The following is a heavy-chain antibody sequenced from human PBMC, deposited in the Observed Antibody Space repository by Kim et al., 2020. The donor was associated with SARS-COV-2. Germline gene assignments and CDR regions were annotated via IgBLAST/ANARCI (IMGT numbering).Heavy chain of an antibody. J-gene: IGHJ3*02. CDR2: IKQDGNQK. CDR1: GFTFSSYG. V-gene: IGHV3-7*01. CDR3: ARDGDVYSSGKEAFDI. Sequence: GGSLRLSCAASGFTFSSYGMTWVRQAPGKGLEWVADIKQDGNQKYYVDSVKGRFTISRDNAKNSLYLQMNSLRAEATAVYYCARDGDVYSSGKEAFDIWGQGTMVTVSS. D-gene: IGHD6-19*01.